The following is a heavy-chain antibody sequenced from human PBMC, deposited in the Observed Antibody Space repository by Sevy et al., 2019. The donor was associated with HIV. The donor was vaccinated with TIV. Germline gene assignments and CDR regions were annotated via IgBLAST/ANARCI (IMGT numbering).Heavy chain of an antibody. CDR1: GGSINTYY. CDR2: AYFSGST. Sequence: SETLSLTCTVSGGSINTYYWSWIRQPPGKGLEWMGYAYFSGSTTYNPALRSRVTISVDPSKKQFSLNVGSVTAADTAVYYCARGGPTPLFDYWGQGTLVTVSS. CDR3: ARGGPTPLFDY. J-gene: IGHJ4*02. V-gene: IGHV4-59*01.